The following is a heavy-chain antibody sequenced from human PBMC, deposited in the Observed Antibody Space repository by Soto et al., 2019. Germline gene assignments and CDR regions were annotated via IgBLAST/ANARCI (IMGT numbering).Heavy chain of an antibody. V-gene: IGHV6-1*01. Sequence: QVQLQQSGPGLVKPSQTLSLTCAISGDSVSSNSAAWNWIRQSPSRGLEWLGRTYYRSKWYNDYAVSVKSRITLHPDTSKNQFSLQLNSVTPEDTAVYYCARDLRGSSYGDYGEGDWFDPWGQGTLVTVSS. CDR3: ARDLRGSSYGDYGEGDWFDP. CDR1: GDSVSSNSAA. J-gene: IGHJ5*02. CDR2: TYYRSKWYN. D-gene: IGHD4-17*01.